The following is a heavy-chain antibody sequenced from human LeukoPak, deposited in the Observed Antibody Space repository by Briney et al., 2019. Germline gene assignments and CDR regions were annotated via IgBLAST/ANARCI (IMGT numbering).Heavy chain of an antibody. D-gene: IGHD1-26*01. V-gene: IGHV3-23*01. CDR2: ISGSGGSI. Sequence: PGGSLRLSCAASGFTFSSYAMSWVRQAPGKGLEWVSAISGSGGSIYYADSVKGRFTISRDNSKNTLFLQMNSLRAEDTAVYYCAKDSSPGAAFDYWGQGTLVTVSS. J-gene: IGHJ4*02. CDR1: GFTFSSYA. CDR3: AKDSSPGAAFDY.